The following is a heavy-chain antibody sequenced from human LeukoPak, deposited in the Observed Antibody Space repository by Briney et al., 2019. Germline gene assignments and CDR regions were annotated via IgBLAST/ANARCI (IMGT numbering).Heavy chain of an antibody. Sequence: GASVKVSFKASGYKFIDHGISWVRQAPGQGLEWVGWISPYHGQTQYAQNLEDRVTMTTDTSTSTAYLEIRSLRPDDTGIFYCARDAFLNLRFPDLWGQGTLLIVSS. V-gene: IGHV1-18*01. CDR3: ARDAFLNLRFPDL. D-gene: IGHD5/OR15-5a*01. CDR1: GYKFIDHG. J-gene: IGHJ5*02. CDR2: ISPYHGQT.